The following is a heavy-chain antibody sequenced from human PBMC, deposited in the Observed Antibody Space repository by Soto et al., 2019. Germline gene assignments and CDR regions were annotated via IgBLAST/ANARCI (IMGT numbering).Heavy chain of an antibody. CDR2: IDWDDDK. CDR3: ARTNAIVGATPNYFDY. J-gene: IGHJ4*02. Sequence: XGPTLVIPTQTLTLTCTFAWFSLSTSGMRVSCIRQPPWKALEWLARIDWDDDKFYSTSLKTRLTISKDTSKNQVVLTMTNMDPVDTATYYCARTNAIVGATPNYFDYWGQGTLVTVSS. CDR1: WFSLSTSGMR. V-gene: IGHV2-70*04. D-gene: IGHD1-26*01.